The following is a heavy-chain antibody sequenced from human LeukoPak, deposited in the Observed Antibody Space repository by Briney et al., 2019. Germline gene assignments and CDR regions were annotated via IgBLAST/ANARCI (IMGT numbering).Heavy chain of an antibody. Sequence: PGGSLRLSCAASGFSFSSKAMHWVRQAPGKGLEWVAVISYGGTNTYYTDSVKGRFTISRDNSKNTVFLQMNSLRHEDTAIYYCVIWGDYDVLTGYYVPDYWGQGTLVTVSS. V-gene: IGHV3-30-3*01. D-gene: IGHD3-9*01. CDR2: ISYGGTNT. CDR1: GFSFSSKA. CDR3: VIWGDYDVLTGYYVPDY. J-gene: IGHJ4*02.